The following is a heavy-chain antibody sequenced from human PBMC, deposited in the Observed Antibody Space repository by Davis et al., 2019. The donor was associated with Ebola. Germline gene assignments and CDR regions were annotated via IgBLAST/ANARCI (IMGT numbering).Heavy chain of an antibody. J-gene: IGHJ4*02. Sequence: GESLKISCAASGFTFSSYAMSWVRQAPGKGLEWVSAISGSGGSTYYADSVKGRFTISRDNSKNTLYLQMNSLRAEDTAVYYCAKSGSYDSFPNWGQGTLVTVSS. CDR2: ISGSGGST. D-gene: IGHD3-22*01. CDR1: GFTFSSYA. V-gene: IGHV3-23*01. CDR3: AKSGSYDSFPN.